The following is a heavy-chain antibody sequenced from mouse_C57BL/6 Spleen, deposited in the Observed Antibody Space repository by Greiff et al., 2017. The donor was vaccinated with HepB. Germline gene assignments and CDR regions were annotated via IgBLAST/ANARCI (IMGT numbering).Heavy chain of an antibody. CDR1: GYTFTDYN. CDR2: INPNNGGT. D-gene: IGHD2-2*01. J-gene: IGHJ4*01. CDR3: ARSVRLYYYAMDY. V-gene: IGHV1-18*01. Sequence: EVQRVESGPELVKPGASVKIPCKASGYTFTDYNMDWVKQSHGKSLEWIGDINPNNGGTIYNQKFKGKATLTVDKSSSTAYMELRSLTSEDTAVYYCARSVRLYYYAMDYWGQGTSVTVSS.